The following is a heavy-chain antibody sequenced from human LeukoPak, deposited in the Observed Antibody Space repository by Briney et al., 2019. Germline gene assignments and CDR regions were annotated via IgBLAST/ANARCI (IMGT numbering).Heavy chain of an antibody. J-gene: IGHJ5*02. Sequence: SQTLSLTCAVSGGSISSGGYSWSWIRQPPGNGLEWIGYIYHSGSTYYNPSLKSRVTISVDRSKNQFSLKLSSVTAADTAVYYCAREDRYYSGLDPWGQGTLVTVSS. CDR1: GGSISSGGYS. D-gene: IGHD4-11*01. CDR3: AREDRYYSGLDP. CDR2: IYHSGST. V-gene: IGHV4-30-2*01.